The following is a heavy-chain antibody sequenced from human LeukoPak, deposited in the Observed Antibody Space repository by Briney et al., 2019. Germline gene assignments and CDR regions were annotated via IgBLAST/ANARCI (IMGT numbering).Heavy chain of an antibody. CDR3: ARVYSGSYPDY. V-gene: IGHV3-7*03. D-gene: IGHD1-26*01. CDR2: IQQDGSEK. J-gene: IGHJ4*02. Sequence: GGSLRLSCAASGFTFSSYSMNWVRQAPGKGLEWVANIQQDGSEKYYVDSVKGRFTISRDNAKNSLYLQMNTLRAEDTAVYYCARVYSGSYPDYWGQGTLVTVSS. CDR1: GFTFSSYS.